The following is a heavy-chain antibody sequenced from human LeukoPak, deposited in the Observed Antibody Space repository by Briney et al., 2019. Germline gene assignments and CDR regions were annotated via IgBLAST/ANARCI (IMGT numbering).Heavy chain of an antibody. D-gene: IGHD3-10*01. CDR3: ARGRQDGTIWFGKLLLDS. Sequence: EASVKVSCKASGYTFTGYYMHWVRQAPGQGLEWMGRIDPNSGGTNYAQKFQGRVTMTRGTSINTAYMELSRLRSDDTAVYYCARGRQDGTIWFGKLLLDSWGQGTLVTVSS. CDR2: IDPNSGGT. J-gene: IGHJ4*02. V-gene: IGHV1-2*02. CDR1: GYTFTGYY.